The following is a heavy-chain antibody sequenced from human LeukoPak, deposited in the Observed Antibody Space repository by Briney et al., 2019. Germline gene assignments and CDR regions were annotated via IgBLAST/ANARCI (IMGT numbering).Heavy chain of an antibody. J-gene: IGHJ2*01. V-gene: IGHV4-59*08. D-gene: IGHD5-18*01. CDR2: IYYSGST. CDR3: ARTTDTAMAQGYWYFDL. CDR1: GGSMTSYY. Sequence: SETLSLTCTVSGGSMTSYYWSWIRQPPGKGLEWIGYIYYSGSTNYNPSLKSRVTISVDTSKNQFSLKLSSVTAADTAVYYCARTTDTAMAQGYWYFDLWGRGTLVTVSS.